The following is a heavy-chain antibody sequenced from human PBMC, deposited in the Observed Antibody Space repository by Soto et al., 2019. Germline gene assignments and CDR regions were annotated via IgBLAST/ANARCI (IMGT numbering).Heavy chain of an antibody. CDR3: ARGEPRFMEWLLLSEYFDP. V-gene: IGHV4-34*01. CDR1: GGSFSSYY. Sequence: QVQLQQWGAGLLKPSETLSLTCAVYGGSFSSYYWSWIRQPPGKGLEWIGVINHSGSTNYDPSLKSRVTISIDTSKNQDSLTLSSVTAADTAVYYCARGEPRFMEWLLLSEYFDPWGQGTLVTVSS. D-gene: IGHD3-3*01. J-gene: IGHJ5*02. CDR2: INHSGST.